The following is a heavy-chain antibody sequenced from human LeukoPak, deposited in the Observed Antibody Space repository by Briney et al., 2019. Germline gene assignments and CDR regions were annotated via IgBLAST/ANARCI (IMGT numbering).Heavy chain of an antibody. CDR2: FYSGGTT. J-gene: IGHJ5*02. V-gene: IGHV3-53*01. D-gene: IGHD3/OR15-3a*01. CDR1: GFNVRSKY. Sequence: GGSLRFSCAASGFNVRSKYMSWVRQAPGKGLECVSVFYSGGTTAYADSVKGRFTVSIDNSNNTLYLQMNSLRAEDTAVYYCARVSFGPASEWFDPWGQGTLVTVSS. CDR3: ARVSFGPASEWFDP.